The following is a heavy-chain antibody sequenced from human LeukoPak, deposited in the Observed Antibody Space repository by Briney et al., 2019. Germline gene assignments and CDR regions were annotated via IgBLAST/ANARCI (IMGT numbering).Heavy chain of an antibody. Sequence: GGSLRLSCAASGFTFDDYAMHWVRQAPGKGLEWVSGISWNSGSIGYADSVKGRFTISRDNAKNSLYLQMNSLRAEDTAVYYCARDTSPLRYFDWSPLGYWGQGTLVTVSS. CDR3: ARDTSPLRYFDWSPLGY. V-gene: IGHV3-9*01. J-gene: IGHJ4*02. D-gene: IGHD3-9*01. CDR2: ISWNSGSI. CDR1: GFTFDDYA.